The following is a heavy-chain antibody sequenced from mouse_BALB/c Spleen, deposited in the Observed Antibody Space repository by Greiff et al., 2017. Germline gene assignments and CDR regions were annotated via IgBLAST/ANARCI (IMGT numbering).Heavy chain of an antibody. CDR2: SRNKANDYTT. CDR1: GFTFSDFY. J-gene: IGHJ3*01. V-gene: IGHV7-1*02. CDR3: ARDYYGSRGGFAY. Sequence: EVKVVESGGGLVQPGGSLRLSCATSGFTFSDFYMEWVRQPPGKRLEWIAASRNKANDYTTEYSASVKGRFIVSRDTSQSILYLQMNALRAEDTAIYYCARDYYGSRGGFAYWGQGTLVTVSA. D-gene: IGHD1-1*01.